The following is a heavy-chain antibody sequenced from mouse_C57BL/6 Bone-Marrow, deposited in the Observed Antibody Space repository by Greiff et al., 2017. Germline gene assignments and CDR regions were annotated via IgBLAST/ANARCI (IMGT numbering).Heavy chain of an antibody. J-gene: IGHJ2*01. Sequence: VQLQQSGPELVKPGASVKISCTASGFSFTGYYMNWVKQSPEKSLEWIGEINPSTGGTTYNQKFKAKATLTVDKSSSTAYMQLKSLTSEDSAVYYCAREQLRGYWGQGTTLTVSS. CDR3: AREQLRGY. CDR2: INPSTGGT. CDR1: GFSFTGYY. V-gene: IGHV1-42*01. D-gene: IGHD4-1*02.